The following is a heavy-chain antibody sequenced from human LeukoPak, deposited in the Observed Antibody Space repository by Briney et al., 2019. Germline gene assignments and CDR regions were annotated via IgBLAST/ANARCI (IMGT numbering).Heavy chain of an antibody. CDR1: GFTFSRYA. CDR2: ISYDANIGSNK. CDR3: ARDGGYDFWSGYYQDY. D-gene: IGHD3-3*01. V-gene: IGHV3-30-3*01. Sequence: GGSLRLSCATSGFTFSRYAMHWVRQAPGKGLEWVALISYDANIGSNKYYADSVKGRFTISRDNSKNTLYLQVNSLRAEDTAVYYCARDGGYDFWSGYYQDYWGQGTLVTVSS. J-gene: IGHJ4*02.